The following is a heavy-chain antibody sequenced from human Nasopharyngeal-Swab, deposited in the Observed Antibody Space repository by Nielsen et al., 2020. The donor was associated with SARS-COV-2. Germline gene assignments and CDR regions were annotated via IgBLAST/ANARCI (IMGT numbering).Heavy chain of an antibody. CDR3: AKDGRVDIVATGYYYYYYMDV. Sequence: GESLKISCAASGFTFSSYGMHWVRQAPGKGLEWVAVISYDGSNKYYADSVKGRFIISRDNSKNTLYLQMNSLRAEDTAVYYCAKDGRVDIVATGYYYYYYMDVWGKGTTVTVSS. CDR2: ISYDGSNK. J-gene: IGHJ6*03. CDR1: GFTFSSYG. V-gene: IGHV3-30*18. D-gene: IGHD5-12*01.